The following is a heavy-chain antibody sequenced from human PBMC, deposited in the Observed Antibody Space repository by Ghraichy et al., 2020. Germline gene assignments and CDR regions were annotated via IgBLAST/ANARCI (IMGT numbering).Heavy chain of an antibody. J-gene: IGHJ4*02. CDR1: GFTFDDYG. CDR2: INWNGGST. D-gene: IGHD6-19*01. CDR3: ARDGKAVAGTRTNFDY. V-gene: IGHV3-20*01. Sequence: GGSLRLSCAASGFTFDDYGMSWVRQAPGKGLEWVSGINWNGGSTGYADSVKGRFTISRDNAKNSLYLQMNSLRAEDTALYHCARDGKAVAGTRTNFDYWGQGTLVTVSS.